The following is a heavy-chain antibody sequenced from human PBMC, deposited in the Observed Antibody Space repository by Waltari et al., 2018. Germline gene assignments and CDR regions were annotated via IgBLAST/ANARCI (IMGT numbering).Heavy chain of an antibody. V-gene: IGHV3-33*06. CDR1: GFTFSSYG. CDR3: AKDLSSGLFPF. D-gene: IGHD6-19*01. CDR2: IWYDGSNK. J-gene: IGHJ4*02. Sequence: QVQLVESGGGVVQPGRSLRLSCAASGFTFSSYGMNWVRQAPGKGLEWVAVIWYDGSNKYYADSVKGRFTISRDNSKNTLYLQMNSLRAEDTAVYYCAKDLSSGLFPFWGQGTLVTVSS.